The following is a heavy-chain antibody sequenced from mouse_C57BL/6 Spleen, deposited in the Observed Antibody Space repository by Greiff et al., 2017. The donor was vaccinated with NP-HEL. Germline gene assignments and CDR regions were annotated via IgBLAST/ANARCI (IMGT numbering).Heavy chain of an antibody. CDR1: GYTFTSYW. CDR3: ARPPSTVVDTRYCDV. D-gene: IGHD1-1*01. Sequence: QVQLQQPGTELVKPGASVKLSCKASGYTFTSYWMHWVKQRPGQGLEWIGNINPSNGGTNYNEKFKSKATLTVDKSSSTAYMQLSSLTSEDSAVYYCARPPSTVVDTRYCDVWGTGTTLTVSS. J-gene: IGHJ1*03. V-gene: IGHV1-53*01. CDR2: INPSNGGT.